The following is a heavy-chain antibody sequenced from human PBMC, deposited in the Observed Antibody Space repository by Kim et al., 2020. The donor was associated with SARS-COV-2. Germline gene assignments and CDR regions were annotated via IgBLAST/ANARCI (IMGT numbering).Heavy chain of an antibody. CDR3: ARARGGSYYYGMDV. Sequence: GGSLRLSCAASGFTFSSYAMHWVRQAPGKGLEWVGVISYDGSNKYYADSVKGRFTISRDNSKNTLYLQMNSLRAEDTAVYYCARARGGSYYYGMDVWG. CDR2: ISYDGSNK. D-gene: IGHD3-10*01. V-gene: IGHV3-30-3*01. J-gene: IGHJ6*02. CDR1: GFTFSSYA.